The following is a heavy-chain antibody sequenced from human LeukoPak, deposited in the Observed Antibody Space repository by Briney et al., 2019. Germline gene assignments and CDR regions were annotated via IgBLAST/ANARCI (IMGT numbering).Heavy chain of an antibody. CDR3: ARGLTGSFVTTVATGVDY. D-gene: IGHD4-17*01. J-gene: IGHJ4*02. CDR1: GFTFSSYG. Sequence: PGGSLRLSCAASGFTFSSYGMHWVRQAPGKGLEWVAFIRYDESNKYYADSVKGRFTISRDNSKNTLYLQMNSLKAEDTAVYYCARGLTGSFVTTVATGVDYWGQGTLVTVSS. CDR2: IRYDESNK. V-gene: IGHV3-30*02.